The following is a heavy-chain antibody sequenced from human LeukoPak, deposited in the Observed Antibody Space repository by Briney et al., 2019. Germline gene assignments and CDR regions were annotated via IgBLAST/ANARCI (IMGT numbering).Heavy chain of an antibody. CDR1: GGSISSYY. V-gene: IGHV4-59*01. CDR3: AKDMIAVPSDYYFDY. Sequence: SETLSLTCTVSGGSISSYYWSWIRQPPGKGLEWIGYIYYSGSTNYNPSLKSRVTISVDTSKNQFSLKLSSVTAADTALYYCAKDMIAVPSDYYFDYWGQGTLVTVSS. CDR2: IYYSGST. J-gene: IGHJ4*02. D-gene: IGHD3-16*01.